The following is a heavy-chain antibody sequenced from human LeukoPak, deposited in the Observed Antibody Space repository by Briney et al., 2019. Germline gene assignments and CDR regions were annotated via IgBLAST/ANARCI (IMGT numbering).Heavy chain of an antibody. J-gene: IGHJ4*02. CDR3: ARVAVPQPRYYFDY. CDR2: INTDGSGSST. V-gene: IGHV3-74*01. Sequence: GGSLRLSCAVSGFTFSSYWMHWVRQAPGKGLVWVSRINTDGSGSSTSYADSVKGRFTISRDNAKNTLYLQMNSLRAEDTAVYYCARVAVPQPRYYFDYWGQGTLVTVSS. CDR1: GFTFSSYW. D-gene: IGHD5-18*01.